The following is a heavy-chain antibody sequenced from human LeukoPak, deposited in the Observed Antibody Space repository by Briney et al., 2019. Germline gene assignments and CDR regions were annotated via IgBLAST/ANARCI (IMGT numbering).Heavy chain of an antibody. Sequence: GGSLRLSCVASGFPFSKYSMNWVRQAPGKGQEWVSYISSGSSDIYYAGSVKGRFTISRDNAKNSLYLQMNSLRAEDTAVYYCARDARGYYNWFDPWGQGTLVTVSS. V-gene: IGHV3-21*05. CDR3: ARDARGYYNWFDP. D-gene: IGHD2-15*01. J-gene: IGHJ5*02. CDR1: GFPFSKYS. CDR2: ISSGSSDI.